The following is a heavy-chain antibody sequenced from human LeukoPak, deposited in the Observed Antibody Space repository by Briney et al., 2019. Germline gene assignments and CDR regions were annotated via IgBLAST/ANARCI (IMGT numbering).Heavy chain of an antibody. D-gene: IGHD3-22*01. V-gene: IGHV3-7*01. CDR1: GFTVSSDS. Sequence: GGSLRLSCTVSGFTVSSDSMSWVRQAPGKGLEWVANIKQDGSEKYYVDSVKGRFTMSRDNAKNSLYLQMNSLRAEDTAVYYCARSITMIVVDPLFYMDVWGKGTTVTVSS. J-gene: IGHJ6*03. CDR2: IKQDGSEK. CDR3: ARSITMIVVDPLFYMDV.